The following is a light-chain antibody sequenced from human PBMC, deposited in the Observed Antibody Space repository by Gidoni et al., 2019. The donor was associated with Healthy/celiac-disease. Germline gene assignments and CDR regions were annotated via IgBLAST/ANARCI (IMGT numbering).Light chain of an antibody. CDR1: QSDSSSY. Sequence: ETVLTHSPATLSLSPGERATLSCRTSQSDSSSYLAWYQQKPGQPPRLLIYGASSRATRIPDRCSGSGSGTDFTTTISRLEPEDFAVYYCQQYGSSPPWTFGQGTKVEIK. CDR2: GAS. CDR3: QQYGSSPPWT. V-gene: IGKV3-20*01. J-gene: IGKJ1*01.